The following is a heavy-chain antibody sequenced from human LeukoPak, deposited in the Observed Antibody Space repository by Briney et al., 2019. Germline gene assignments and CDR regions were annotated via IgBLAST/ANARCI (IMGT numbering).Heavy chain of an antibody. CDR3: ARDYGDGYNFALY. J-gene: IGHJ4*02. Sequence: ASVKVSCKASGYTFTGYYMHWVRQAPGQGLERMGWINPNSGGTNYAQKFQGRVTMTRDTSISTAYMELSRLRSDDTAVYYCARDYGDGYNFALYWGQGTLVTVSS. D-gene: IGHD5-24*01. CDR1: GYTFTGYY. V-gene: IGHV1-2*02. CDR2: INPNSGGT.